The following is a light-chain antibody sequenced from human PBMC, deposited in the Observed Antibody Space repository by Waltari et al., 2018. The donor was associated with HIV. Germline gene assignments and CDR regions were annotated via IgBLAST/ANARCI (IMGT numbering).Light chain of an antibody. CDR3: CSYAGSYTLRV. CDR2: DVS. V-gene: IGLV2-11*01. J-gene: IGLJ2*01. Sequence: QSALTQPRSVSGSPGQSVTISCTGTISDVGAYNYVSSYQQHPGKAPKLMIYDVSKRPSGVPDRFSGSKSGNTASLTISGLQAEDEADYYCCSYAGSYTLRVFGGGTKLTVL. CDR1: ISDVGAYNY.